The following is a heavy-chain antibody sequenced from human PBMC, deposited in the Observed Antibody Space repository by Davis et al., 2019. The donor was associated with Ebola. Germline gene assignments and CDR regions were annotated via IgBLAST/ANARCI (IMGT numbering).Heavy chain of an antibody. J-gene: IGHJ4*02. V-gene: IGHV4-34*01. CDR1: GGSFSGYY. CDR2: INHSGNT. CDR3: ASKKSGSGIPI. Sequence: MPSETLSLTCAVYGGSFSGYYWSWIRQPPGKGLEWIGEINHSGNTNYNPSLKSRVTISVDTSKNQFSLKLSSVTAADTAVYYCASKKSGSGIPIWGQGTLVTVSS. D-gene: IGHD3-10*01.